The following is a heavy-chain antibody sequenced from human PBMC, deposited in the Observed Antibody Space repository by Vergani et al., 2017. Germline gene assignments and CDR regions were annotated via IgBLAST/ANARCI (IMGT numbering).Heavy chain of an antibody. V-gene: IGHV4-34*01. J-gene: IGHJ6*03. CDR1: GGSFTSYD. Sequence: QVQLQQWGGGLLKPSETLSLTCVVNGGSFTSYDCTWIRPSPGEGLDWVGDIDHTGRPDYNPSLKSRLTMSVDKSRNQFSLTLNSVTATDTAIYFCARVNTETNGHLYYYYYMDVWGQGTAVTVS. CDR3: ARVNTETNGHLYYYYYMDV. D-gene: IGHD4-11*01. CDR2: IDHTGRP.